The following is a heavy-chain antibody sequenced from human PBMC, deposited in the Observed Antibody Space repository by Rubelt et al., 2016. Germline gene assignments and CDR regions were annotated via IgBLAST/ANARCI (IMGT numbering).Heavy chain of an antibody. CDR2: IWSDGSNK. D-gene: IGHD4/OR15-4a*01. V-gene: IGHV3-33*01. Sequence: VRQAPGKGLEWVAVIWSDGSNKYYVDSVKGRFTISGDNSKNRLFLQMNSLRAEDTAVSYCARDNLGYGESKWFDPWGQGALVTVSS. J-gene: IGHJ5*02. CDR3: ARDNLGYGESKWFDP.